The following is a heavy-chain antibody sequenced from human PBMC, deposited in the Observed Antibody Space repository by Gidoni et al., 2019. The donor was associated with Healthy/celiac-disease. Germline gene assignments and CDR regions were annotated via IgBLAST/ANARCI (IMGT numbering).Heavy chain of an antibody. J-gene: IGHJ4*02. CDR1: GGSISSSDYY. Sequence: QLQLQESGPGLVKPSETLSLTCTVSGGSISSSDYYWGWVRQPPGQGLEWIGTIYYRGDTYYNPSLKSRVTISVDMSRNQFSLWLTSVTAADTAMYYCARDVRYSSSWSHFDYWGQGILVTVSS. V-gene: IGHV4-39*07. CDR3: ARDVRYSSSWSHFDY. CDR2: IYYRGDT. D-gene: IGHD6-13*01.